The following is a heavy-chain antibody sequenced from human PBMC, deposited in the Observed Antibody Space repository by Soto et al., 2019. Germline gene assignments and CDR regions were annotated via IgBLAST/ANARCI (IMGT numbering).Heavy chain of an antibody. J-gene: IGHJ3*02. CDR2: ILVDGRT. CDR1: GFICSSYD. Sequence: EVQMFESGGGLAQPGGSLRLSCAASGFICSSYDMSWVRQAPGKGLEWVSTILVDGRTFYVDSVKGRFTISRDSSQNTVFLQVNSLTAGDTALYYCAKATATGGGAFDISGQGTMVTDSS. V-gene: IGHV3-23*01. CDR3: AKATATGGGAFDI. D-gene: IGHD2-8*02.